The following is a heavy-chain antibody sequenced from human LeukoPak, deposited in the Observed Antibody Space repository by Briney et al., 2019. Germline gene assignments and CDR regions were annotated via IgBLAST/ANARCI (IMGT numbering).Heavy chain of an antibody. Sequence: ASVKVPCQASGGTFSSYAISWVRQAPGQGLEWMGGIIPIFGTANYAQKFQGRVTITADESTSTAYMELSSLRSEDTAVYYCARDPDDSSGTFQGYWGQGTLVTVSS. CDR1: GGTFSSYA. V-gene: IGHV1-69*13. CDR2: IIPIFGTA. CDR3: ARDPDDSSGTFQGY. D-gene: IGHD3-22*01. J-gene: IGHJ4*02.